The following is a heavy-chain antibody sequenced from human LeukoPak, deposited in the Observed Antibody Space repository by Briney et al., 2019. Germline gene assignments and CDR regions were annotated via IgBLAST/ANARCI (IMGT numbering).Heavy chain of an antibody. CDR1: GFTFSSYS. V-gene: IGHV3-48*01. CDR3: ATLTTGGY. Sequence: GGSLRLSCAASGFTFSSYSMNWVRQAPGKGLEWVSYISSSSSTIYYADSVKGRFTISRDNAKNSLYLQMNSLRAEDTAVYYCATLTTGGYWGQGTLATVSS. D-gene: IGHD3-9*01. J-gene: IGHJ4*02. CDR2: ISSSSSTI.